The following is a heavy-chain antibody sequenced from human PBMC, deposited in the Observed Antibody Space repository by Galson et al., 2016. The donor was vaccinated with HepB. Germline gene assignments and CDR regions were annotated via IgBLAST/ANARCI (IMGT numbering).Heavy chain of an antibody. CDR2: TFYRSNWQN. CDR1: GDSVSSNSAG. D-gene: IGHD7-27*01. V-gene: IGHV6-1*01. Sequence: CAISGDSVSSNSAGWNWIRQSPSRGLEWLGRTFYRSNWQNDYAESVKSRISIDPDTSKNQFSLQLNSVTPEDTAVYYCARSYLLGRGFGWWGQGTLVTVSS. CDR3: ARSYLLGRGFGW. J-gene: IGHJ4*02.